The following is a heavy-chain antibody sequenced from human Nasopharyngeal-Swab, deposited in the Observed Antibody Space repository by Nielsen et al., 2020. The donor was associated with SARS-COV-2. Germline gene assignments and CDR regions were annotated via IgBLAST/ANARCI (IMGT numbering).Heavy chain of an antibody. CDR3: ARDGQSRTNWFDP. CDR1: GITFDDYA. CDR2: ITWNSGNK. Sequence: SLKISCAASGITFDDYAMHWVRQAPGKGLEWVSGITWNSGNKGYAESVQGRFTISRDNAKNSLYLQMNSLRAEDTAVYYCARDGQSRTNWFDPWGQGTVVTVSS. J-gene: IGHJ5*02. D-gene: IGHD2-8*01. V-gene: IGHV3-9*01.